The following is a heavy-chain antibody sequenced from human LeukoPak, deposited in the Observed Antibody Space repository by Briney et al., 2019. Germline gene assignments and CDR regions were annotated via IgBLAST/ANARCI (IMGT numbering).Heavy chain of an antibody. CDR2: IYASGTT. CDR1: GGSIRNYY. Sequence: PSETLSLTCTVSGGSIRNYYWNWIRQPAGKGLEWIGRIYASGTTNYNPSLKSRVTMSVDTSKNQFSLKLSSVTAADTAVYYCARSGWALGSVHFAKAFDIWGQGTMVTVS. V-gene: IGHV4-4*07. D-gene: IGHD2-15*01. J-gene: IGHJ3*02. CDR3: ARSGWALGSVHFAKAFDI.